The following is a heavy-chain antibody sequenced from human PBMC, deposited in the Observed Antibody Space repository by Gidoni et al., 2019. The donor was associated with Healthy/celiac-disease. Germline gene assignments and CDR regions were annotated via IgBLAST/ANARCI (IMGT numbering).Heavy chain of an antibody. CDR3: ARGGVVVAGKGYYYYYGMDV. CDR1: GFTFSSYG. CDR2: IWYDGSNK. V-gene: IGHV3-33*01. Sequence: QVQLVESGGGVVQPGRSLRLSCAASGFTFSSYGLHWVRQAPGKGLEWVAVIWYDGSNKYYGDSVKGRFTISRDNSKNTLYLQMNSLRGEDTAVYYCARGGVVVAGKGYYYYYGMDVWGQGTTVTVFS. D-gene: IGHD6-19*01. J-gene: IGHJ6*02.